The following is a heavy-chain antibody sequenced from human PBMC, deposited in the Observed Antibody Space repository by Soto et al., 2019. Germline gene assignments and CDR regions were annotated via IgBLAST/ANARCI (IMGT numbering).Heavy chain of an antibody. CDR3: AISYSSGYRAFNY. CDR2: VNPILSLS. D-gene: IGHD3-10*01. J-gene: IGHJ4*02. CDR1: GDTFSFYS. Sequence: QVQLVQSGAEVKRPGSSVKVSCKASGDTFSFYSINWVRQAPGLGLEWMGRVNPILSLSNYAQRFQGRVTMTDEKSTSTAYMVISSLRSENTAIYYCAISYSSGYRAFNYWGQGAQVIVSS. V-gene: IGHV1-69*02.